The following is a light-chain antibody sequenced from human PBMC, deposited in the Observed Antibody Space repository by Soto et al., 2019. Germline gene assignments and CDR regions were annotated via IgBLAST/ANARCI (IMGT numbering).Light chain of an antibody. CDR2: DAS. CDR3: HKYNSAPFI. Sequence: DIQMNQSPSSLSASVGDRVTITCRASQGISNYLARYQQKPGKVPMRLIYDASTLQSGVPSRFRVSRSGTDFSLTISSLQPEGVANYYCHKYNSAPFIFDPGNKVDIK. V-gene: IGKV1-27*01. J-gene: IGKJ3*01. CDR1: QGISNY.